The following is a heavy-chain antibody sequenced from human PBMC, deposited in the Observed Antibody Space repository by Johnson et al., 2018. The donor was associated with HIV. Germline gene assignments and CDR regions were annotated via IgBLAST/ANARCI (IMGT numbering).Heavy chain of an antibody. J-gene: IGHJ3*02. D-gene: IGHD2-21*02. CDR3: AKDLPVTDFGQYAFNI. V-gene: IGHV3-30*02. CDR2: IRYDGSNK. Sequence: QVQLVESGGGVVQPGGSLRLSCAASGFTFSSYGMHWVRQAPGKGLEWVAFIRYDGSNKYYADSVKGRFTISIDNSKNTLYLQMNSLRAEDTAVSYCAKDLPVTDFGQYAFNICAQATVVTASS. CDR1: GFTFSSYG.